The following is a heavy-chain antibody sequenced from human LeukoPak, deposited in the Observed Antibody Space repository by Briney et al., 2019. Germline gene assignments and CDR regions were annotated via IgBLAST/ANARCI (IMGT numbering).Heavy chain of an antibody. CDR1: GFIFRNYG. D-gene: IGHD6-6*01. CDR3: ARGGAARPDY. Sequence: PGGSLRLSCAASGFIFRNYGMNWVRRAPGKGLEWVSYISATSGSINYADSVQGRFTISRDNAQNSLFLQMNSLRGDDTAVYYCARGGAARPDYWGQGTLVTVSS. CDR2: ISATSGSI. J-gene: IGHJ4*02. V-gene: IGHV3-21*06.